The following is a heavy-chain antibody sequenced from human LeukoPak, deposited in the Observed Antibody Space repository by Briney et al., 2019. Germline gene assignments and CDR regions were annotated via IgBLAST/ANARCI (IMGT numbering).Heavy chain of an antibody. D-gene: IGHD5-12*01. J-gene: IGHJ4*02. Sequence: PGESLKISCKGSGYSFTSYWIGWVRQMPGKGLEWMGIIYPGDSDTKYSPSFQGQVTISADKSTNTAYLQWSSLRASDTAMYYCARQGTIVAGTLGTTFDYWGPGTLLTVSS. CDR1: GYSFTSYW. CDR3: ARQGTIVAGTLGTTFDY. CDR2: IYPGDSDT. V-gene: IGHV5-51*01.